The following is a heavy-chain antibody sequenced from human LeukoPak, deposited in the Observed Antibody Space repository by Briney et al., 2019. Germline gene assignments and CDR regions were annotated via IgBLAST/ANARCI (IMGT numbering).Heavy chain of an antibody. CDR3: ARDKEEMVRAPYAFDI. J-gene: IGHJ3*02. CDR2: MNQHGSEK. Sequence: GGSLRLSCAASGFTFSRYWMSWVRQAPGKGLEWVANMNQHGSEKYYVDSVKGRFTISRDNAKNSLYLQMNSLRTEDTAVYYCARDKEEMVRAPYAFDIWGQGTRVTVSS. D-gene: IGHD3-10*01. CDR1: GFTFSRYW. V-gene: IGHV3-7*01.